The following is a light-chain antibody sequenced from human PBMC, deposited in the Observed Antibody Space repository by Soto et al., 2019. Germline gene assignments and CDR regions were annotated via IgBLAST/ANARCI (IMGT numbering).Light chain of an antibody. V-gene: IGKV3-11*01. J-gene: IGKJ4*01. CDR3: QQCVNWPPLS. CDR2: DTS. Sequence: DIVLTQSPAILSLSPGERATLSCRASQSVANSLAWYQQRPGQAPRLLIFDTSRRATGTPARFSGIGTGTDFTLTISSLEPEDFAVYYCQQCVNWPPLSFGGGTRVEIK. CDR1: QSVANS.